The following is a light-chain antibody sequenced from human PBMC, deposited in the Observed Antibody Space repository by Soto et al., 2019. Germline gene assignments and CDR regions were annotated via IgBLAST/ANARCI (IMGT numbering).Light chain of an antibody. CDR2: GNS. V-gene: IGLV1-40*01. J-gene: IGLJ1*01. CDR1: SSNIGAGYD. CDR3: QSYDSSLSGSYV. Sequence: QSVLTQPPSASAAPGQSVTISCTGSSSNIGAGYDVHWYQQLPGTAPKLLIYGNSNRPSGVPDRFSGSKSGTSASLAITGLQAEDEADYYCQSYDSSLSGSYVFGTGPKVTVL.